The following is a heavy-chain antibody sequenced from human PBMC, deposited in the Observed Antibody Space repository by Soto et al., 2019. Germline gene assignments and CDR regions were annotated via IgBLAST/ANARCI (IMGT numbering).Heavy chain of an antibody. CDR1: GGSISSYY. CDR2: IYYSGST. D-gene: IGHD3-10*01. CDR3: ARALYYYGSGSYYRDYYYYGMDV. J-gene: IGHJ6*02. Sequence: SETLSLTCTVSGGSISSYYWSWIRQPPGKGLEWIGYIYYSGSTNYNPSLKSRVTISVDTSKNQFSLKLSSVTAADTAVYYCARALYYYGSGSYYRDYYYYGMDVWGQGTTVTVSS. V-gene: IGHV4-59*01.